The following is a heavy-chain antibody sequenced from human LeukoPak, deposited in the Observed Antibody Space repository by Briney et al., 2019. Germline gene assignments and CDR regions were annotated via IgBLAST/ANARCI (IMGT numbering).Heavy chain of an antibody. CDR1: GGTFSSYA. CDR2: IHPKSGDT. CDR3: ARDHNWGPDY. V-gene: IGHV1-2*02. Sequence: ASVTVSCKASGGTFSSYAISWVRQAPGQGLEWMGWIHPKSGDTNYAERFQGRVSLTRDTSISTAYMELSSLRSDDTAVYYCARDHNWGPDYWGQGTLVSVSS. J-gene: IGHJ4*02. D-gene: IGHD7-27*01.